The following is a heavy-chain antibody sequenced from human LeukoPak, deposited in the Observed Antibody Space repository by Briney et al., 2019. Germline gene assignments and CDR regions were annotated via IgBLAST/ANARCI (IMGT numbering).Heavy chain of an antibody. J-gene: IGHJ4*02. CDR2: ISYDGSNK. V-gene: IGHV3-30*03. CDR1: GFTFSSYG. D-gene: IGHD6-13*01. CDR3: TREWGAAADY. Sequence: GRSLRLSCAASGFTFSSYGMHWVRQAPGKGLEWVAVISYDGSNKYYADSVKGRFTLSRDSSKNTLYLQMNSLRPEDTAVYYCTREWGAAADYWGQGTLVTVSS.